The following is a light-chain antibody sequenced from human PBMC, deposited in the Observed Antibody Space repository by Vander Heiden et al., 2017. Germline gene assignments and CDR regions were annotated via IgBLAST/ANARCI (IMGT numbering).Light chain of an antibody. CDR1: HIGDKN. CDR3: QVWDTSTVV. V-gene: IGLV3-9*01. CDR2: TNN. J-gene: IGLJ2*01. Sequence: SDELTHPLSAAVALGQTARITSGGYHIGDKNVHWYQQKPGQAPVLVIYTNNNRPSGIPERFSGSNSGNTATLTISRAQGGDESDYYCQVWDTSTVVFGGGTKLTVL.